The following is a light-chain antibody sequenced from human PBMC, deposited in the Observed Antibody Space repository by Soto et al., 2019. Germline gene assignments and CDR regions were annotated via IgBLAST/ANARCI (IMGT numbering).Light chain of an antibody. J-gene: IGLJ2*01. CDR3: SSYTSSSTVV. V-gene: IGLV2-14*01. CDR2: DVS. CDR1: SSDVGVYNY. Sequence: QSALTQPASVSGSPGQSITISCTGTSSDVGVYNYVSWYQQHPGKAPKIMIYDVSNRPSGVSNRFSGSKSGNTASLTISGLQAEDEADYYCSSYTSSSTVVFGGGTKLTVL.